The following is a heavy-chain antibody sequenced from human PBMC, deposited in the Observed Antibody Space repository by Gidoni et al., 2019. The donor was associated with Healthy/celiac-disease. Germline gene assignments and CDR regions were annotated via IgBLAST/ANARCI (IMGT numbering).Heavy chain of an antibody. CDR3: AKDGHYYGSGSYYYGMDV. CDR1: AFTFDDYA. CDR2: IRWIRGSI. Sequence: ELQLVEPGGRLVQPGSSLRLSCASSAFTFDDYAMDWVRQAPGTGLEWVSGIRWIRGSIGYADSVKGRFTISRDNAKNSLYLQMNSLRAEDTALYYCAKDGHYYGSGSYYYGMDVWGQGTTVTVSS. D-gene: IGHD3-10*01. J-gene: IGHJ6*02. V-gene: IGHV3-9*01.